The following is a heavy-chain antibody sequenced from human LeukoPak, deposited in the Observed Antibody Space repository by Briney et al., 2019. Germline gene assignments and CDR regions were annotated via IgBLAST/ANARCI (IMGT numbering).Heavy chain of an antibody. J-gene: IGHJ4*02. CDR1: GFTFSSYA. D-gene: IGHD4-11*01. Sequence: GGSLRLSCAASGFTFSSYAMHWVRQAPGKGLEWVAVISYDGSNKYYADSVKGRFTISRDNSKNTLYLQMNSLRAEDTAVYYCARGEGSVTVSDYWGQGTLVTVSS. CDR3: ARGEGSVTVSDY. CDR2: ISYDGSNK. V-gene: IGHV3-30-3*01.